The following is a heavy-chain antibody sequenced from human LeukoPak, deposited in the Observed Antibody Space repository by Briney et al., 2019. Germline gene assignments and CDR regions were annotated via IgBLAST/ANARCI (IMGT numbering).Heavy chain of an antibody. CDR3: ACPYYYDSSGPSAFDI. D-gene: IGHD3-22*01. J-gene: IGHJ3*02. CDR1: GGTFSSYA. V-gene: IGHV1-69*01. CDR2: IIPIFGTA. Sequence: SVKVSCKASGGTFSSYAISWVRQAPGQGLEWMGVIIPIFGTANYAQKFQVRVTITADESTSPAYMELSSLRSEDTAVYYCACPYYYDSSGPSAFDIWGQVTIFTVYS.